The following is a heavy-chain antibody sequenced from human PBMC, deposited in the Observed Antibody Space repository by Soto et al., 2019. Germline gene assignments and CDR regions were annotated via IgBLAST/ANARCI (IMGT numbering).Heavy chain of an antibody. CDR1: GGSISSYY. D-gene: IGHD3-10*01. J-gene: IGHJ4*02. Sequence: QVQLQESGPGLVKPSETLSLTCTVSGGSISSYYWTWIRQPPGKGLEWIGFMYNSGSTHYNPSLMSRVHLSLATSKTQFSRNLRSVTAADTAVYYCASMGYHYGSGSYPLDYWGQGTLVTVSS. CDR3: ASMGYHYGSGSYPLDY. V-gene: IGHV4-59*08. CDR2: MYNSGST.